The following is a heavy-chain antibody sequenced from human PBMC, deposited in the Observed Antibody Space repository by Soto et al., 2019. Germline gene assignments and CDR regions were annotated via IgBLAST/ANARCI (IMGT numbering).Heavy chain of an antibody. D-gene: IGHD1-7*01. J-gene: IGHJ4*02. V-gene: IGHV3-30-3*01. CDR1: GFTFSDFE. Sequence: QVQLVESGGGVVQPGRSLRLSCSASGFTFSDFEMYWIRQAPGKGLDWVSFISYDGSNQYYAGSVKGRFTISRDNSKNTLLLLMSSLRPEDTAVYFCARRTGTAPRFDFWGQGTLVTVSS. CDR3: ARRTGTAPRFDF. CDR2: ISYDGSNQ.